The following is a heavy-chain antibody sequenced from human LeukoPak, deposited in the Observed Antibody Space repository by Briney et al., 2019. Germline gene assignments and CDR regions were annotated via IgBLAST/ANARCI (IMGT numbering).Heavy chain of an antibody. Sequence: ASVKVSCKASGYTFTSYGISWVRQAPGQGLEWMGWISAYNGNTNYAQKLQGRVTMTTDTSTSTAYMELRSLRSDDTAVYYCARDANFVYDSSGYYPYGYWGQGTLVTVSS. V-gene: IGHV1-18*01. D-gene: IGHD3-22*01. CDR3: ARDANFVYDSSGYYPYGY. J-gene: IGHJ4*02. CDR2: ISAYNGNT. CDR1: GYTFTSYG.